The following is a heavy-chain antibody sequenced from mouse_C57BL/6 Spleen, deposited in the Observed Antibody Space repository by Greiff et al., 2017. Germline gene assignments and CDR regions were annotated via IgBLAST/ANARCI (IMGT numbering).Heavy chain of an antibody. D-gene: IGHD1-1*01. CDR1: GYTFTSYW. CDR2: INPSNGGT. J-gene: IGHJ1*03. Sequence: QVQLQQPGPELVKPGASVKLSCKASGYTFTSYWMHWVKQRPGQGLEWIGNINPSNGGTNYNEKFKSKATLTVDKSSSTAYMQLSSLTSEDSAVYYCARSGYGSSYEYFDVWGTGTTVTVSS. V-gene: IGHV1-53*01. CDR3: ARSGYGSSYEYFDV.